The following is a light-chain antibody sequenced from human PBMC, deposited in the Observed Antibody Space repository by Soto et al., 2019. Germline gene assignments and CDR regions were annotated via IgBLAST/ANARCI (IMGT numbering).Light chain of an antibody. V-gene: IGLV2-18*01. CDR3: SLYTSSSTYV. Sequence: QAALAQPPSVCGFPGQSATISCTGTISDVCSYNRVSWYQQPPGTAPKLMIYEVTNRPSGVPDRFSGSKYGNTASLTISGLQAEDEADYYCSLYTSSSTYVFGTGTKVTVL. CDR1: ISDVCSYNR. CDR2: EVT. J-gene: IGLJ1*01.